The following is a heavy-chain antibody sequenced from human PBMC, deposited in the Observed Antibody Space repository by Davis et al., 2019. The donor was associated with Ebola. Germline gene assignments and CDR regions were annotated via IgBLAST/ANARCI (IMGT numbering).Heavy chain of an antibody. D-gene: IGHD5-18*01. CDR1: VGTFSSYA. CDR2: IIPILGIA. Sequence: SVKVSCKASVGTFSSYAISWVRQAPGQGLEWRGRIIPILGIANYAQKFQGRVTITADNSTSTAYMELSSLRSEDTAVYYCARDSGYSYGAGYYGMDVWGQGTTVTVSS. V-gene: IGHV1-69*04. CDR3: ARDSGYSYGAGYYGMDV. J-gene: IGHJ6*02.